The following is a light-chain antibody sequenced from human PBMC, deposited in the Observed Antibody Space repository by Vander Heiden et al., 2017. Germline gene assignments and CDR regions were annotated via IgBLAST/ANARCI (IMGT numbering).Light chain of an antibody. V-gene: IGKV1-33*01. Sequence: DIQMTQSPSSLSASVGDRVIITCQASQDISNYLKWYQQKPGKAPKLLIYDASNLETGVPSRFSGSGSGTDFTFTISSLRPEDIATYYCQQYDNLPFTFGQGTKLEI. J-gene: IGKJ2*01. CDR2: DAS. CDR1: QDISNY. CDR3: QQYDNLPFT.